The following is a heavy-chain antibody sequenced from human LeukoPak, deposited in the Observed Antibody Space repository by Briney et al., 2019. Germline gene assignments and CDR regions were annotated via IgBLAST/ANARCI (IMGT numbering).Heavy chain of an antibody. CDR3: AKMMLSSSDAHFDY. J-gene: IGHJ4*02. V-gene: IGHV3-23*01. CDR2: ISGSGGST. Sequence: GGCLRLSCAASGFTFSSYAMSWVRQAPGKGLEWVSAISGSGGSTYYADSVKGRFTISRDNSKNTLYLQMNSLRAEDTAVYYCAKMMLSSSDAHFDYWGQGTLVTVSS. D-gene: IGHD6-6*01. CDR1: GFTFSSYA.